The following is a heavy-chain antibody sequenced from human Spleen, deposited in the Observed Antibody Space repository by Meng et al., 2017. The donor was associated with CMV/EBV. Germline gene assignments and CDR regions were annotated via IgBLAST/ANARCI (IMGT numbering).Heavy chain of an antibody. D-gene: IGHD2-2*01. CDR3: ARDRIGGYQLLYYYYGMDV. CDR1: GFTFSSYW. V-gene: IGHV3-21*01. J-gene: IGHJ6*02. CDR2: ISSSSSYI. Sequence: GESLKISCAASGFTFSSYWMHWVRQAPGKGLEWVSSISSSSSYIYYADSVKGRFTISRDNAKNSLYLQMNSLRAEDTAVYYCARDRIGGYQLLYYYYGMDVWGQGTTVTVSS.